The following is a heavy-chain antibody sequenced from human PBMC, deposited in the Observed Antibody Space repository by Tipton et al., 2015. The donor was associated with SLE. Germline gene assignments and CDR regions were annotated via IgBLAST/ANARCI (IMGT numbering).Heavy chain of an antibody. J-gene: IGHJ4*02. D-gene: IGHD6-6*01. Sequence: TLSLTCTVSGGSISSYYWSWIRQPPGKGLEWIGYIYYSGSTNYNPSLKSRVTISVDTSKNQFSLKLSSVTAADTAVYYCARGGYSSSLYYFYYWGQGTLVTVSS. CDR3: ARGGYSSSLYYFYY. CDR2: IYYSGST. V-gene: IGHV4-59*01. CDR1: GGSISSYY.